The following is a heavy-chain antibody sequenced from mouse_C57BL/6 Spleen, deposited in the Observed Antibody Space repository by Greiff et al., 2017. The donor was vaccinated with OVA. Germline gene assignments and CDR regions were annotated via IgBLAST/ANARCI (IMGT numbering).Heavy chain of an antibody. Sequence: ESGPGLVKPSQSLSLTCSVTGYSITSGYYWNWIRQFPGNKLEWMGYISYDGSNNYNPSLKNRISITRDTSKNQFFLKLNSVTTEDTATYYCARGDGIYAMDYWGQGTSVTVSS. CDR2: ISYDGSN. V-gene: IGHV3-6*01. CDR3: ARGDGIYAMDY. D-gene: IGHD2-1*01. CDR1: GYSITSGYY. J-gene: IGHJ4*01.